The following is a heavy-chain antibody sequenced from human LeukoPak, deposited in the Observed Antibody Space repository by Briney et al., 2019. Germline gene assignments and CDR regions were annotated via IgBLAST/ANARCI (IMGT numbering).Heavy chain of an antibody. D-gene: IGHD3-10*01. CDR1: GGSISSGDYY. CDR3: ARDRRFGDSRYDY. Sequence: SQTLSLTCTVSGGSISSGDYYWSWLRQPPGKGLEWIGYIYISGSTYYNPSLKSRVAISVDTSKNQFSLILSSVTAADTAVYYCARDRRFGDSRYDYWGQGTLVTVSS. J-gene: IGHJ4*02. V-gene: IGHV4-30-4*01. CDR2: IYISGST.